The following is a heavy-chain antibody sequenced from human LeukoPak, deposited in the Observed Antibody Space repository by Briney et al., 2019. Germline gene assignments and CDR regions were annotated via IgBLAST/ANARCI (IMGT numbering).Heavy chain of an antibody. CDR1: GGSISSGYY. Sequence: SETLSLTCTVSGGSISSGYYWGWIRQPPGKGLEWIGSIYHSGSTCYNPSLKSRVTISVDTSKNQFSLKLSSVTAADTAVYYCAIAARDYFDYWGQGTLVTVSS. CDR2: IYHSGST. J-gene: IGHJ4*02. D-gene: IGHD6-6*01. V-gene: IGHV4-38-2*02. CDR3: AIAARDYFDY.